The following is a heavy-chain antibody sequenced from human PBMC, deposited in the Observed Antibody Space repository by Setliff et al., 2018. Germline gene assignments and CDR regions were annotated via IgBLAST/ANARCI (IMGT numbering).Heavy chain of an antibody. D-gene: IGHD1-26*01. CDR3: ARDPTRDIVGATGALDY. V-gene: IGHV1-3*01. CDR1: GYTFTSYA. CDR2: INAGNGNT. Sequence: ASVKVSCKASGYTFTSYAMHWVRQAPGQRLEWMGWINAGNGNTKYSQKLQGRVTITRDTSASTAYRELSSLRSEDTAVYYCARDPTRDIVGATGALDYWGQGTLVTVPQ. J-gene: IGHJ4*02.